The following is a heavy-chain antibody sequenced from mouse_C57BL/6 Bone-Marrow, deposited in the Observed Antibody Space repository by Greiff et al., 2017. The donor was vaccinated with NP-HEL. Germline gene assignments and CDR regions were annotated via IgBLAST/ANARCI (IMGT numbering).Heavy chain of an antibody. V-gene: IGHV10-1*01. J-gene: IGHJ4*01. D-gene: IGHD1-1*01. CDR3: VRHGAVVENYAMDY. Sequence: EVKLVESGGGLVQPKGSLKLSCAASGFSFNTYAMHWVRQAPGKGLEWVARIRSKSNNYATYYADSVKDRFTISRDDSESMLYLQMNNLKTEDTAMYYCVRHGAVVENYAMDYWGQGTSVTVSS. CDR1: GFSFNTYA. CDR2: IRSKSNNYAT.